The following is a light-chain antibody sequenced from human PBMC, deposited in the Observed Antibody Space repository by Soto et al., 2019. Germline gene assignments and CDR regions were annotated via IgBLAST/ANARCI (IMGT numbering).Light chain of an antibody. CDR2: GAS. J-gene: IGKJ1*01. Sequence: VLTQSPATLSLSPGERATLSCRASENVRTFVDWYQQKPGQAPRLLIYGASNRATDIPARFSGSGSGTDFTLTISNLEPEDFAVYYCQQPSHWPPWTVGPGTKVEIK. CDR3: QQPSHWPPWT. CDR1: ENVRTF. V-gene: IGKV3-11*01.